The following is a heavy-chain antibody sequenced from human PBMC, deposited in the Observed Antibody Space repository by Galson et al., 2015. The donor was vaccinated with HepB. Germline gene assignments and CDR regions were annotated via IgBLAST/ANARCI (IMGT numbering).Heavy chain of an antibody. Sequence: CAISGDSVSSNSAAWNWVRQSPSRGLEWLGRTYYRSKWYNDYTVSVKSRISINPDTSKNQFSLQLNSVTPEDTAVYYCARDRQWELLRYFDYWGQGTLVTVSS. CDR3: ARDRQWELLRYFDY. CDR2: TYYRSKWYN. V-gene: IGHV6-1*01. D-gene: IGHD1-26*01. CDR1: GDSVSSNSAA. J-gene: IGHJ4*02.